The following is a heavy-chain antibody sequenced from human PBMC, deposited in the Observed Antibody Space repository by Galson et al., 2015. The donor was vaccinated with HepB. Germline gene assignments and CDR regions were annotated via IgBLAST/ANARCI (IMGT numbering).Heavy chain of an antibody. Sequence: SVKVSCKASGYTFTSNGISWVRQTPRQGLEWLGWISAHGGNTKYAQKYQGRITLTRDTSTSTAYVEPRSLRSDDTAVYYCARDRDYRFDYWGQGTLVTVSS. CDR1: GYTFTSNG. CDR3: ARDRDYRFDY. D-gene: IGHD4/OR15-4a*01. J-gene: IGHJ4*02. CDR2: ISAHGGNT. V-gene: IGHV1-18*04.